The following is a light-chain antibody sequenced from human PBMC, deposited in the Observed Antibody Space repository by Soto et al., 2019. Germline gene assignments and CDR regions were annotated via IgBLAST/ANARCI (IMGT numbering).Light chain of an antibody. V-gene: IGLV7-43*01. CDR1: TGAVTSGHF. J-gene: IGLJ2*01. Sequence: QAVVPQEPSLTVSPGGTVTLTCSSSTGAVTSGHFPNWVQQKPGQVPKELIYSTSDKPSLTPARFSGSLLGGKAALTLSSVQPDDEAEYYCLLYCGGALGVFGGGTKVTVL. CDR3: LLYCGGALGV. CDR2: STS.